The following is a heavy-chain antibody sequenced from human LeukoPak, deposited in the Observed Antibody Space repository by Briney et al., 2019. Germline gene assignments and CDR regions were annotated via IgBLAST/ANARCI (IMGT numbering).Heavy chain of an antibody. CDR2: IYYSGST. CDR3: ARVDYDFWSGYSDAFDI. Sequence: PSETLSLTCTVSGGSISSSSYYWGWIRQPPGKGLEWIGSIYYSGSTYYNPSLKSRVTISVDTSKNQFSLKLSSVTAADTAVYYCARVDYDFWSGYSDAFDIWGQGTMVTVSS. CDR1: GGSISSSSYY. V-gene: IGHV4-39*01. J-gene: IGHJ3*02. D-gene: IGHD3-3*01.